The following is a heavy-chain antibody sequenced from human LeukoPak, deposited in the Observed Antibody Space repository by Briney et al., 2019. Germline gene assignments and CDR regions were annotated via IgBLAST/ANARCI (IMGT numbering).Heavy chain of an antibody. CDR1: GYTFTSYY. CDR2: INPSGGST. D-gene: IGHD2-2*01. V-gene: IGHV1-46*01. J-gene: IGHJ4*02. Sequence: ASVKVSCKASGYTFTSYYMHWVRQAPGQGLEWMGIINPSGGSTSYAQKFQGRVTMTRDMSTSTVYMELSSLRSEDTAVYYCAWGRQLNFFDLWGQGTLVTVSS. CDR3: AWGRQLNFFDL.